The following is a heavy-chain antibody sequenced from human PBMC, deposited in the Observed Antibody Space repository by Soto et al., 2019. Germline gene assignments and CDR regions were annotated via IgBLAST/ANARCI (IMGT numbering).Heavy chain of an antibody. CDR2: ISAYNGNT. D-gene: IGHD2-15*01. J-gene: IGHJ5*02. V-gene: IGHV1-18*01. CDR3: AREGQYCSGGSCYGNWFDP. Sequence: ASVKVSCKASGYTFTSYGISWVRQAPGQGLEWMGWISAYNGNTNYAQKLQGRVTMTTDTSTSTAYMELRSLRSDDTAVYYCAREGQYCSGGSCYGNWFDPWGQGTLVTSPQ. CDR1: GYTFTSYG.